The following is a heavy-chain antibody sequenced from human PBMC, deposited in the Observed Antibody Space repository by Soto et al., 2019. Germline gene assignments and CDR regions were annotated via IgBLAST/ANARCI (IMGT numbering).Heavy chain of an antibody. CDR1: GGSISSYY. D-gene: IGHD2-2*01. CDR3: ARAPRVVVPPIY. CDR2: IYYSGST. J-gene: IGHJ4*02. Sequence: PSETLSLTCTVSGGSISSYYWSWIRQPPGKGLEWIGYIYYSGSTNYNPSLKSRVTISVDTSKNQFSLKLSSVTAADTAVYYCARAPRVVVPPIYWGQGTLVTVSS. V-gene: IGHV4-59*01.